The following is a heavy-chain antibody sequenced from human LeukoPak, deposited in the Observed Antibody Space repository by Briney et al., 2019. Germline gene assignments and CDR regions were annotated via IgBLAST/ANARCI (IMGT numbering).Heavy chain of an antibody. V-gene: IGHV3-30*18. CDR3: AKDLRGDYYYYYGMDV. J-gene: IGHJ6*02. D-gene: IGHD2-21*02. Sequence: GRSLRLSCAASGFTFSSYGMQWVRQAPGKGLEWVAVISYDGSNKYYADSVKGRFTISRDNSKNTLYLQMNNLRAEDTAVYYCAKDLRGDYYYYYGMDVWGQGTTVTVSS. CDR2: ISYDGSNK. CDR1: GFTFSSYG.